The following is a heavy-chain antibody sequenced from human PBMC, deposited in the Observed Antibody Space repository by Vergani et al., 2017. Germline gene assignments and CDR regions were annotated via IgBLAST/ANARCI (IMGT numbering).Heavy chain of an antibody. V-gene: IGHV1-69*12. CDR3: ATGHTRYNYESGTYGHTGFFDV. J-gene: IGHJ2*01. D-gene: IGHD3-10*01. CDR2: IIPIFGSA. CDR1: GGTFSGFG. Sequence: QDQVVQSGAELKKPGSSVKVSCRVPGGTFSGFGVNWVRLAPGQGLEWMGGIIPIFGSATYAEKFQGTVSITADESTNTIYMEQSSLRFEDTAMYYCATGHTRYNYESGTYGHTGFFDVWGRGTQITVSS.